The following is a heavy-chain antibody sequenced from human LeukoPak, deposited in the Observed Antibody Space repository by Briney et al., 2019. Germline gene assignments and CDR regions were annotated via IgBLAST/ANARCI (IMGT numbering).Heavy chain of an antibody. CDR3: ARDLGELRYFDWLSRADAFDI. V-gene: IGHV1-3*01. Sequence: GASVKVSCKASGYTFTGYYMHWVRQAPGQRLEWMAWINPGNGNTEYSQKFQGRVTITRDTSANTAYLELSSLRSEDTAVYYCARDLGELRYFDWLSRADAFDIWGQGTMVTVSS. CDR2: INPGNGNT. J-gene: IGHJ3*02. CDR1: GYTFTGYY. D-gene: IGHD3-9*01.